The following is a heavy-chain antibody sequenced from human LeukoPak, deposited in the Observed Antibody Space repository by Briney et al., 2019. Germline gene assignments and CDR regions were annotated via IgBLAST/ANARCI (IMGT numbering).Heavy chain of an antibody. CDR2: IIPIFGTA. CDR1: GGTFSSYA. CDR3: AREATGRAFDP. Sequence: GASVKVSCKASGGTFSSYAISWVRQAPGQGLEWMGGIIPIFGTANYAQKFQGRLTMTTDTSTDTAYMEMRSLRSDDTAVYYCAREATGRAFDPWGQGTLVIVSS. V-gene: IGHV1-69*05. J-gene: IGHJ5*02. D-gene: IGHD1-14*01.